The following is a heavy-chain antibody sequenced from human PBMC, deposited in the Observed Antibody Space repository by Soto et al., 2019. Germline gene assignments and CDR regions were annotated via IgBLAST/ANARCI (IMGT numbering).Heavy chain of an antibody. J-gene: IGHJ4*02. D-gene: IGHD6-6*01. CDR2: FNHSGST. CDR3: ARGPYSSSFPPLPYYFAT. V-gene: IGHV4-34*01. Sequence: PSETPSLTCAVYGGSFNGCYWSWIRQPPGKGLEWVGEFNHSGSTNYNPSLNSRVTISVDTCKNQFSLKLTSVTAAGTAVSYCARGPYSSSFPPLPYYFATWGQGTLVTVSS. CDR1: GGSFNGCY.